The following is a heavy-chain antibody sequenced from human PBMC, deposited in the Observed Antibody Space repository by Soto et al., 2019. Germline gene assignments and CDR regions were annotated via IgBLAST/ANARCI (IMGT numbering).Heavy chain of an antibody. CDR1: GYSFAGFW. V-gene: IGHV5-10-1*01. D-gene: IGHD3-22*01. J-gene: IGHJ4*02. Sequence: GEALKISRKGSGYSFAGFWITWVRQKPRKGLEWRGRFDPSDSQTYYSTSFRGHITISDTKSLTTVLLQCISLRGSDPAMYFCAIQIYDSDTGPNFQSYFDSWGQGTPVTVSS. CDR2: FDPSDSQT. CDR3: AIQIYDSDTGPNFQSYFDS.